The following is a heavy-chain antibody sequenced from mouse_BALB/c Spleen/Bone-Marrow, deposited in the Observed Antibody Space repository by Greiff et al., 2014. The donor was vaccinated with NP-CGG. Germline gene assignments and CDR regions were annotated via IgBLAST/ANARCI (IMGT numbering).Heavy chain of an antibody. CDR1: GFTFSSYG. Sequence: DVMLVESGGGLVQSGGSLKLSCAASGFTFSSYGMSWVRQTPDKRLELVASINSNGGSTYYPDSVKGRFTISRDNAKNTLSLQMSSLKSEDTAMYYCARGNYGNYVDYFDYWGQGTTLTVSS. V-gene: IGHV5-6-3*01. D-gene: IGHD2-1*01. J-gene: IGHJ2*01. CDR2: INSNGGST. CDR3: ARGNYGNYVDYFDY.